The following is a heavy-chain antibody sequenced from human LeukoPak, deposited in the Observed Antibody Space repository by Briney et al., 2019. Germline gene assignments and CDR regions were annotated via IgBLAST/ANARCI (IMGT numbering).Heavy chain of an antibody. CDR1: RFTLSSYY. J-gene: IGHJ5*02. CDR3: GRDGWEIRLATGS. Sequence: GGSLRLSCAASRFTLSSYYMSWVRHAPGEGVEWVSRIRGRGNTFSSDAVKGRFTISRDNSKNTLFLEMNSLRAEDTAVYYCGRDGWEIRLATGSWGQRTPVTVSS. D-gene: IGHD1-26*01. V-gene: IGHV3-23*01. CDR2: IRGRGNT.